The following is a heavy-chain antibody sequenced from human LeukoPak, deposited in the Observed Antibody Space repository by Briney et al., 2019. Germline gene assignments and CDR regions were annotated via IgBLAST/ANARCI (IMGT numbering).Heavy chain of an antibody. CDR2: ISYDGSNK. CDR3: AKGGIAVADNYYYGMDV. Sequence: PGRSLRLSCAASGFTFSSYGMHWVCQAPGKGLEWVAVISYDGSNKYYADSVKGRFTISRDNSKNTLYLQMNSLRAEDTAVYYCAKGGIAVADNYYYGMDVWGQGTTVTVSS. D-gene: IGHD6-19*01. CDR1: GFTFSSYG. V-gene: IGHV3-30*18. J-gene: IGHJ6*02.